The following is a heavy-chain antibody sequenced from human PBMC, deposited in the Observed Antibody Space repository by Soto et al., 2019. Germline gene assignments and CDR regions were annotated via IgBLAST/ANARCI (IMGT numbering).Heavy chain of an antibody. Sequence: SETLSLTCTVSGGSISSYYWSWIRQPPGKGLEWIGYIYYSGSTNYNPSLKSRVTISVDTSKNQFSLKLSSVTAADTAVYYCARAVVAATLSYYYYMDVWGKGTTVTVSS. CDR2: IYYSGST. CDR1: GGSISSYY. J-gene: IGHJ6*03. V-gene: IGHV4-59*01. D-gene: IGHD2-15*01. CDR3: ARAVVAATLSYYYYMDV.